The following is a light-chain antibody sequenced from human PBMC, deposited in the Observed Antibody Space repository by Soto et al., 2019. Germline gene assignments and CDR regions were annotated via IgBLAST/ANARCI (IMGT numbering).Light chain of an antibody. Sequence: QSALTQPASVSGCPGQSITISCTGTSSDVGGYNYVSWYQQHPGKAPKLMIYEVSNRPSGVSNRFSGSKSGNTASLTISGLQAEDEADYYCSSYTRSSTLVFGTGTKLTVL. CDR2: EVS. CDR1: SSDVGGYNY. J-gene: IGLJ1*01. CDR3: SSYTRSSTLV. V-gene: IGLV2-14*01.